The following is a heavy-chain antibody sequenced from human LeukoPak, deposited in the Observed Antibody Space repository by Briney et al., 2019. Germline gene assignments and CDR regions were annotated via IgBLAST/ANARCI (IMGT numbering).Heavy chain of an antibody. J-gene: IGHJ4*02. Sequence: PGGSLRLSCAASGFTFRNSGMHWVRQAPGKGLEWVAVIYYDGSKNYYADSVKGRFTISRDNSKNTLYLQMNNLRAEDTAVYYCAKEGVGATYFNSWGQGTLVTVSS. V-gene: IGHV3-33*06. CDR3: AKEGVGATYFNS. CDR1: GFTFRNSG. CDR2: IYYDGSKN. D-gene: IGHD2-15*01.